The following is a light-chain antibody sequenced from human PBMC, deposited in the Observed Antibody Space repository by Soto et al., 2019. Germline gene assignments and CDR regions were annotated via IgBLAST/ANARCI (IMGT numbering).Light chain of an antibody. V-gene: IGLV7-46*01. Sequence: QAVVTQEPSLTVSPGGTVTLTCGSSTGAVTNGHYPYWFQQKPGQAPRTLIYDTTNRHSWTPARFSGSILGGKAALTLSGAQPEDEAEYYCLLYYNGHDVFGTGTKVTVL. CDR2: DTT. CDR1: TGAVTNGHY. CDR3: LLYYNGHDV. J-gene: IGLJ1*01.